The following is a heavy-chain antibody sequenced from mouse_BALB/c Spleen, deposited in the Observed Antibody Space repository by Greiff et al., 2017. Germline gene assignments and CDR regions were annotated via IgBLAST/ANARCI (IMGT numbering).Heavy chain of an antibody. J-gene: IGHJ3*01. V-gene: IGHV1-54*03. CDR3: ARPGPYGNYDAY. Sequence: QVQLQQSGAELVRPGTSVKVSCKASGYAFTNYLIEWVKQRPGQGLEWIGVINPGSGGTNYNEKFKGKATLTADKSSSTAYMQLSSLTSDDSAVYFCARPGPYGNYDAYWGQGTLVTVSA. CDR2: INPGSGGT. CDR1: GYAFTNYL. D-gene: IGHD2-10*02.